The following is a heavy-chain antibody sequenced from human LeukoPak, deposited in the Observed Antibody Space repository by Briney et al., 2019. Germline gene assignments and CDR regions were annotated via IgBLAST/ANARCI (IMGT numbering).Heavy chain of an antibody. V-gene: IGHV3-23*01. D-gene: IGHD1-1*01. CDR1: GFTFSSYA. Sequence: GSLRLSCAASGFTFSSYAISWVRQAPGKGLDWVSAISLGGSVTYNADSVKGRFTIFRDNSKNTLYLQMNSLRVEDTAIYYCAKALEPPFWFDYWGQGTLVTVSS. CDR3: AKALEPPFWFDY. J-gene: IGHJ4*02. CDR2: ISLGGSVT.